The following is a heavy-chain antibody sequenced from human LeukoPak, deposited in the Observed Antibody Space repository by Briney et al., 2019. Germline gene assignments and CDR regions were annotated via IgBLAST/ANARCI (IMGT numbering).Heavy chain of an antibody. CDR2: INHSGST. J-gene: IGHJ4*02. CDR1: GGSFSGYY. CDR3: ARRPTPYYFDY. Sequence: SETLSLTCAVYGGSFSGYYWSWIRQPPGKGLEWIGEINHSGSTNYNPSLKSRVTISVDTSKNQFSLKLSSVTAADTAVYYCARRPTPYYFDYWGQGTLVTVSS. V-gene: IGHV4-34*01.